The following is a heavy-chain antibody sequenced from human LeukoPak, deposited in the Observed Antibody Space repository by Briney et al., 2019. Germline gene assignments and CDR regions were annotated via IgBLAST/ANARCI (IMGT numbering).Heavy chain of an antibody. V-gene: IGHV4-39*01. CDR3: ARHQYSSSWYPGGYYYYYYGMDV. D-gene: IGHD6-13*01. CDR2: IYYSGST. Sequence: SETLSLTCTVSGGSISSSSYHWGWIRQPPGKGLEWIGSIYYSGSTYYNPSLKSRVTISVDTSKNQFSLKLSSVTAADTAVYYCARHQYSSSWYPGGYYYYYYGMDVWGQGTTVTVSS. CDR1: GGSISSSSYH. J-gene: IGHJ6*02.